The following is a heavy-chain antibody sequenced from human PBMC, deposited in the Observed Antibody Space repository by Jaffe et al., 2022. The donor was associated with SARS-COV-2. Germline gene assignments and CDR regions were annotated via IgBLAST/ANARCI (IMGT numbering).Heavy chain of an antibody. V-gene: IGHV3-23*01. CDR3: AKGPILTHYGDYGMDV. CDR1: GFTFSSYA. CDR2: ISGSGGST. Sequence: EVQLLESGGGLVQPGGSLRLSCAASGFTFSSYAMSWVRQAPGKGLEWVSAISGSGGSTYYADSVKGRFTISRDNSKNTLYLQMNSLRAEDTAVYYCAKGPILTHYGDYGMDVWGQGTTVTVSS. J-gene: IGHJ6*02. D-gene: IGHD3-9*01.